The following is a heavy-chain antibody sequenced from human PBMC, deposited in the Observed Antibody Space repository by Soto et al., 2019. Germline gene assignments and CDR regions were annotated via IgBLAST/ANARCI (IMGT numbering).Heavy chain of an antibody. CDR3: AKDLFPYYDFWSGYRERSYYYYRMDV. J-gene: IGHJ6*02. V-gene: IGHV3-23*01. CDR1: GFTFSSYA. D-gene: IGHD3-3*01. Sequence: PGGSLRLSCAASGFTFSSYAMSWVRQAPGKGLEWVSAISGSGGSTYYADSVKGRFTISRDNSKNTLYLQMNSLRAEDTAVYYCAKDLFPYYDFWSGYRERSYYYYRMDVWGQGTTVTVSS. CDR2: ISGSGGST.